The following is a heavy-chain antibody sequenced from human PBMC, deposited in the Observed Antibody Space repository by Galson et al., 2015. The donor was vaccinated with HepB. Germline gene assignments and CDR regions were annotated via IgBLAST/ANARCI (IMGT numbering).Heavy chain of an antibody. J-gene: IGHJ4*02. CDR1: GFTFRPYS. V-gene: IGHV3-21*01. CDR3: TRERKVGATTGDH. CDR2: ISPSSAYI. Sequence: SLRLSCAASGFTFRPYSLNRVRQAPGKGLEWVSSISPSSAYIYYADSVKGRFTISRDDAENSLFLQMNSLRTEDTGVYYCTRERKVGATTGDHWGQGTLVTVSS. D-gene: IGHD1-26*01.